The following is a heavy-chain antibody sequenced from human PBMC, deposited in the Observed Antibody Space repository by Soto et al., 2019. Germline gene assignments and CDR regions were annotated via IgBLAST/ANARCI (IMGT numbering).Heavy chain of an antibody. J-gene: IGHJ4*02. D-gene: IGHD4-17*01. CDR2: ISGSGGST. CDR1: GFTFSNAW. V-gene: IGHV3-23*01. CDR3: AKEGSYGDYVGR. Sequence: PGGSLRLSCAASGFTFSNAWINWVRQAPGKGLEWVSAISGSGGSTYYADSVKGRFTISRDNSKNTLYLQMNSLRAEDTAVYYCAKEGSYGDYVGRWGQGTLVTVSS.